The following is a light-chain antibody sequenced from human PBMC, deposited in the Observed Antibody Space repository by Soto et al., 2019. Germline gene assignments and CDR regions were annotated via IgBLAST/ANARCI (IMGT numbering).Light chain of an antibody. CDR3: QQYDVLPPLT. CDR1: RDIKNY. V-gene: IGKV1-33*01. CDR2: DAS. J-gene: IGKJ4*01. Sequence: DLQMTQSPSSLSASVGDRVTITCQASRDIKNYLNWYQQKPGKAPDLLIYDASNLKIGVPSRFSGSGSGTHFTFTISNLQPEDIATYYCQQYDVLPPLTFGGGTKVEIK.